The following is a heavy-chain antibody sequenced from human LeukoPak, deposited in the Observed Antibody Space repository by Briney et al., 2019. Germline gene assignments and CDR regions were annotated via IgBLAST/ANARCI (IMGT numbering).Heavy chain of an antibody. D-gene: IGHD3-10*01. V-gene: IGHV3-23*01. CDR1: GFTFSNYA. CDR3: AKDRRSNGSGSPSGYMDV. CDR2: ISGSGDST. J-gene: IGHJ6*03. Sequence: GGSLRLSCAVSGFTFSNYALSWVRQAPGKGLEWVSAISGSGDSTYYADSVKGRFTISRDNSKNTLYLQMTSLRAEDTAIYYCAKDRRSNGSGSPSGYMDVWGKGTTVTVSS.